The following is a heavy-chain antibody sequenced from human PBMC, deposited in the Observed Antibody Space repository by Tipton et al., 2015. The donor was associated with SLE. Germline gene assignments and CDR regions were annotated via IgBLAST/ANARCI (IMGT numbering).Heavy chain of an antibody. Sequence: TLSLTCNVSGYSISRGFYWAWIRQAPGKGLEWIGSSLYRGATHYNPSLESRVSISFDTSRNEFSLRLTSVTAADTAVYYCARDRVVQWLEAGGAYFDYWGQGTRVLVSP. D-gene: IGHD6-19*01. J-gene: IGHJ4*02. CDR2: SLYRGAT. V-gene: IGHV4-38-2*02. CDR1: GYSISRGFY. CDR3: ARDRVVQWLEAGGAYFDY.